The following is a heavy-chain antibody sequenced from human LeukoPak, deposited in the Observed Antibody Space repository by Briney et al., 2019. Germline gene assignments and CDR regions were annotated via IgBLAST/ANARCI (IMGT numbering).Heavy chain of an antibody. CDR3: GRNQNLVSWGLDYFDY. CDR1: GFTFSSHC. J-gene: IGHJ4*02. CDR2: IWQDGNKK. D-gene: IGHD7-27*01. Sequence: GGSLRLSCAASGFTFSSHCMRWVRQAPGKGLEWVAIIWQDGNKKYYVDSVKGRFTISRDNAKKSLYLQINRLRVETTAVYYCGRNQNLVSWGLDYFDYWGRGTLVTVSS. V-gene: IGHV3-7*01.